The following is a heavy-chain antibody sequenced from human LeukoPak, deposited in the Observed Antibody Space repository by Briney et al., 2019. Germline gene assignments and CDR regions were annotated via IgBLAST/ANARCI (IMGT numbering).Heavy chain of an antibody. J-gene: IGHJ3*02. CDR3: ARDVSYGDYLYDAFDI. V-gene: IGHV1-18*01. D-gene: IGHD4-17*01. Sequence: ASVKVSCKASGYTFGSYGISWVRQAPGQGLEWMGWISAYNGNTNYAQKLQGRVTMTTDTSTSTAYMELRSLRSDDTAVYYCARDVSYGDYLYDAFDIWGQGTMVTVSS. CDR1: GYTFGSYG. CDR2: ISAYNGNT.